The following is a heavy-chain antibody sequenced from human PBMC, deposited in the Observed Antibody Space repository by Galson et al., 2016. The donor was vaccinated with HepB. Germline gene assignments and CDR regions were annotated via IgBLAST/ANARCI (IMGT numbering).Heavy chain of an antibody. Sequence: SLRLSCAGSGFTFNTYTINWVRQAPGKGLEWVSSIRSSTSFIYYADSVRGRFTISRGNAKTLVYLQMNSLRIEDTGIYYCARDQKVPGPVDFDLWGQGTLVTVSS. CDR1: GFTFNTYT. CDR2: IRSSTSFI. CDR3: ARDQKVPGPVDFDL. J-gene: IGHJ4*02. V-gene: IGHV3-21*06. D-gene: IGHD2-15*01.